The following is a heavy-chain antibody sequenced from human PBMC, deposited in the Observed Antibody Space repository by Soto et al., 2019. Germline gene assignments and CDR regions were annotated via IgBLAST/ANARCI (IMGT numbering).Heavy chain of an antibody. CDR2: IYHSGRT. CDR1: GYSISSGYY. J-gene: IGHJ4*02. V-gene: IGHV4-38-2*01. Sequence: SETLSLTCAVSGYSISSGYYWGWIRQPPGKGLEWIGSIYHSGRTYYNPSLKSRVTISVDTSKNQFSLKLSSVTAAATAVYYCARAMGYSSSSGGYFDYWGQGTLVTVSS. D-gene: IGHD6-6*01. CDR3: ARAMGYSSSSGGYFDY.